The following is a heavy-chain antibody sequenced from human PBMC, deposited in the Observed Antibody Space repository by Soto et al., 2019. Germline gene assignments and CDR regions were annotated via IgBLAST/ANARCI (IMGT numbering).Heavy chain of an antibody. J-gene: IGHJ4*02. Sequence: SETLSLTCNVSGGSFSSYYWTWIRQPPGKGLEWIGYISSTGTTNYNPSLKSRVTLSVATSKNQFSLRLSSVTAADTAVYYCARGSGITGTVDFWGQGTLVTVSS. D-gene: IGHD1-20*01. CDR1: GGSFSSYY. CDR3: ARGSGITGTVDF. V-gene: IGHV4-59*01. CDR2: ISSTGTT.